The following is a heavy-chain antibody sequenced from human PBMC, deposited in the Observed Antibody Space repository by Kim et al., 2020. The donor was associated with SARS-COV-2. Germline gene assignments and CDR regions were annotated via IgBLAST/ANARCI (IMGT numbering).Heavy chain of an antibody. Sequence: GGSLRLSCAASGFTFSGSAIHWVRQASGKGLEWVGRIRSKANSYATAYAASVKGRFTISRDDSKYTAYLQMNSLKTEDTAVYYCTNVPGTTLAFWDASDIWGQGTMVTVSS. V-gene: IGHV3-73*01. J-gene: IGHJ3*02. CDR2: IRSKANSYAT. D-gene: IGHD1-1*01. CDR3: TNVPGTTLAFWDASDI. CDR1: GFTFSGSA.